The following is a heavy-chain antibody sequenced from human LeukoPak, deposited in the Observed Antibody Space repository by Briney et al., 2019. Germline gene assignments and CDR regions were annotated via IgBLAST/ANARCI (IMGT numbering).Heavy chain of an antibody. CDR2: ISGSGGST. J-gene: IGHJ4*02. CDR3: AKGAIFGVVISYFDY. CDR1: GFTFSSYA. D-gene: IGHD3-3*01. V-gene: IGHV3-23*01. Sequence: PGGSLRLSCAASGFTFSSYAMSWVRQAPGKGLEWVSAISGSGGSTYYADSEKGRFTISRDNSKNTLYLQMNSLRAEDTAVYYCAKGAIFGVVISYFDYWGQGTLVTVSS.